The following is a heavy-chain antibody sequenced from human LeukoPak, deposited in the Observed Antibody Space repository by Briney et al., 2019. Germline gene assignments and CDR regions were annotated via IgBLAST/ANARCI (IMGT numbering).Heavy chain of an antibody. CDR3: AREGAGDAFDI. Sequence: GSLRLSCAASGFTFSSYAMHWVRQAPGKGLEYVSAISSNGGSTYYANSVKGRLTISRDNSKNTLYLQMGSLRAEDMAVYYCAREGAGDAFDIWGQGTMVTVSS. J-gene: IGHJ3*02. V-gene: IGHV3-64*01. D-gene: IGHD3-10*01. CDR1: GFTFSSYA. CDR2: ISSNGGST.